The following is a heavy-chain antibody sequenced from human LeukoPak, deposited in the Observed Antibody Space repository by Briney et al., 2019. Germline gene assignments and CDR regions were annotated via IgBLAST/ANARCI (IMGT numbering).Heavy chain of an antibody. V-gene: IGHV3-21*01. J-gene: IGHJ6*03. CDR1: GFTFSSYS. Sequence: PGGSLRLSCAASGFTFSSYSMNWVRQAPGKGLEWVSSISSSSSYIYYADSVKGRFTISRDNAKNSLYLQMNSLRAEDTAVYYCARGHPTIFGVVIKVYYYMDVWGKGTTVTVSS. D-gene: IGHD3-3*01. CDR2: ISSSSSYI. CDR3: ARGHPTIFGVVIKVYYYMDV.